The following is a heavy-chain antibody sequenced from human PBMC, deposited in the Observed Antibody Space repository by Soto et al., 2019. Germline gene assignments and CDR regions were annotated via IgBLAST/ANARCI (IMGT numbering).Heavy chain of an antibody. D-gene: IGHD3-22*01. V-gene: IGHV1-2*04. Sequence: ASVKVSCKASGYTFTGYYMHWVRQAPGQGLEWMGWINPNSGGTNYAQKFQGWVTMTRDTSISTAYMELSRLRSEDTAVYYCARDMWYYDSSGYSGYYYYYGMDVWGQGTTVTVSS. CDR2: INPNSGGT. J-gene: IGHJ6*02. CDR3: ARDMWYYDSSGYSGYYYYYGMDV. CDR1: GYTFTGYY.